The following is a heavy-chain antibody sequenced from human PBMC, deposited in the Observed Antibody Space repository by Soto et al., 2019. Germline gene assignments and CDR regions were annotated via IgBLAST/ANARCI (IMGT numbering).Heavy chain of an antibody. CDR1: GGSISSSSYY. V-gene: IGHV4-39*01. Sequence: SETLSLTCTVSGGSISSSSYYWGWIRQPPGKGLEWIGSIYYSGSTYYNPSLKSRVTISVDTSKNQFSLKLSSVTAADTAVYYCARHFGDFMIEGLDYYYGMDVWGQGTTVTVSS. D-gene: IGHD3-10*01. J-gene: IGHJ6*02. CDR3: ARHFGDFMIEGLDYYYGMDV. CDR2: IYYSGST.